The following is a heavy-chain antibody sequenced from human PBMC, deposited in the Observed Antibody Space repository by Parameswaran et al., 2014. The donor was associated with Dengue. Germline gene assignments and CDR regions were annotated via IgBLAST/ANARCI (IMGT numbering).Heavy chain of an antibody. Sequence: AISSARWIRQPPGKGLEWIGYIYYSGSTNYNPSLKSRVTISVDTSKNQFSLKLSSVTAADTAVYYCARDGGETFDIWGQGTMVTVSS. CDR2: IYYSGST. CDR3: ARDGGETFDI. J-gene: IGHJ3*02. D-gene: IGHD3-3*01. CDR1: AISSA. V-gene: IGHV4-59*01.